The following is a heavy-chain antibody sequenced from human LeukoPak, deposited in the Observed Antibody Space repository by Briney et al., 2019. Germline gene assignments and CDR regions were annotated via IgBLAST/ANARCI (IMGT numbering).Heavy chain of an antibody. Sequence: PGGSLSLSCAASGIIFSTSGMHWVRQAPGMGLEWVTFIQTDGSDKKYADSVAGRFTISRDNSKNTVYLHMNRLRPDDTALYYCAREGGTVVVGRFDYWGQGTLVTVSS. D-gene: IGHD2-2*01. CDR3: AREGGTVVVGRFDY. CDR2: IQTDGSDK. CDR1: GIIFSTSG. V-gene: IGHV3-30*02. J-gene: IGHJ4*02.